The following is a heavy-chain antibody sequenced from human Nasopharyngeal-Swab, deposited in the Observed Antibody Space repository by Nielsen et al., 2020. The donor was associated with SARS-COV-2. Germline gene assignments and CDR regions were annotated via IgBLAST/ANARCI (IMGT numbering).Heavy chain of an antibody. CDR2: ISGGTGGT. V-gene: IGHV3-23*01. CDR3: AKDYIRRGSN. Sequence: GASLKISCAASGFTFSSYAMSWVRQAPGKGLEWVSAISGGTGGTFYADSVKGRFTTSRDNSKNTLFLQMNSLRAEDTAVYYCAKDYIRRGSNWGQGTLVTVSS. J-gene: IGHJ4*02. CDR1: GFTFSSYA. D-gene: IGHD2-15*01.